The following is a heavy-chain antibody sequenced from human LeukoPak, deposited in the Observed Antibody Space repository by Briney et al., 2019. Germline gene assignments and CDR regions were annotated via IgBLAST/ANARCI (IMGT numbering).Heavy chain of an antibody. CDR2: IKQDGSEK. Sequence: GGSLRLSCAASGFTFSSYWMSWVRQAPGKGREWVANIKQDGSEKYYVDSVKGRFTISRDNAKNSLYLQMNSLRAEDTAVYYCAREEAVAGPFYCGMDVWGQGTTVTVSS. CDR3: AREEAVAGPFYCGMDV. D-gene: IGHD6-19*01. J-gene: IGHJ6*02. CDR1: GFTFSSYW. V-gene: IGHV3-7*01.